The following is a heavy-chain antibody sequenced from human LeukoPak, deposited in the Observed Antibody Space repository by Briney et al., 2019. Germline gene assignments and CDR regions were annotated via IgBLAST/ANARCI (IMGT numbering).Heavy chain of an antibody. J-gene: IGHJ4*02. Sequence: GGSLRLSCAASGFTFSSYWMHWVRQAPGKWLVWVSRINSDGSSTKHADSVKGRFTISRDNAKNTLYLQMNSLRAEDTAVYYCARDGDTAMVPIDYWGQGTLVTVSS. CDR2: INSDGSST. CDR1: GFTFSSYW. D-gene: IGHD5-18*01. CDR3: ARDGDTAMVPIDY. V-gene: IGHV3-74*03.